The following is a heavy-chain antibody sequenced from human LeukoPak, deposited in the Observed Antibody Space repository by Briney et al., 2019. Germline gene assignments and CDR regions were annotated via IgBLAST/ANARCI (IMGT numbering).Heavy chain of an antibody. CDR1: GFTFSSYG. D-gene: IGHD3-22*01. CDR3: AKAYYYDSSGHWYFDL. J-gene: IGHJ2*01. CDR2: ISGSGGST. Sequence: GGTLRLSCAASGFTFSSYGMSWVRQAPGKGLEWVSAISGSGGSTYYADSVKGRFTISRDNSKNTLYLQMNSLRAEDTAVYYCAKAYYYDSSGHWYFDLWGRGTLVTVSS. V-gene: IGHV3-23*01.